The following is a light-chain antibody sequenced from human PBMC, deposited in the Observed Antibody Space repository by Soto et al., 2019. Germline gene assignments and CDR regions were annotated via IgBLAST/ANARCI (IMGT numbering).Light chain of an antibody. CDR1: QSISSY. Sequence: DLQMTQSPSSLSASVGDRVTITCRASQSISSYVNWYQQKPGKAPKLLIYAASSLQSGVPSRFSGSGAGTDFTLTISSLQPEDFATYYCQQSYSTPHRTFGQGTKVEIK. V-gene: IGKV1-39*01. J-gene: IGKJ1*01. CDR3: QQSYSTPHRT. CDR2: AAS.